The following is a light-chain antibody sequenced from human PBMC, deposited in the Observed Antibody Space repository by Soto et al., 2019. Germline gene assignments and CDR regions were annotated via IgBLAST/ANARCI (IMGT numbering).Light chain of an antibody. CDR2: TNN. J-gene: IGLJ3*02. CDR1: SSNIGSDA. Sequence: QSVLTQPPSASGTPGQRVTISCSGSSSNIGSDAVNWYQQLPGTAPKLLIYTNNQRPSGVPDRFSGSKSGTSASLAISGLQSEDEAYYYCAAWDDSVNGWVFGGGTKVTVL. V-gene: IGLV1-44*01. CDR3: AAWDDSVNGWV.